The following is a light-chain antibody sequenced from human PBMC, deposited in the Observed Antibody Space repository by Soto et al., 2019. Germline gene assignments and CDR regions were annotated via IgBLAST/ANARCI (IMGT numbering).Light chain of an antibody. J-gene: IGKJ1*01. CDR2: AAS. Sequence: DIVMTQSPPTLSPSAGDRATLSCRASQNVSSNLGWYQQKPGQAPRLLIHAASTRASGVPARFSGSGSGTDFTLTISSLQSEDFAVYYCQQYNNWPPTFGQGTKVDI. CDR1: QNVSSN. V-gene: IGKV3-15*01. CDR3: QQYNNWPPT.